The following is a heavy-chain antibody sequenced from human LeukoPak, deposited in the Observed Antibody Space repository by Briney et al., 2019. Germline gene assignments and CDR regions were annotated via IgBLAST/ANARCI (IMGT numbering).Heavy chain of an antibody. CDR1: GVSISSYY. CDR2: IFYSGST. Sequence: PSETLSLTCTVSGVSISSYYWSWIRQSPGKGLEWIGYIFYSGSTNYNPSLKSRVTISVDTSKNQFSLKLTSVTAADTAVYYCARSRAYDYHFDNWGQGTLFTVSS. J-gene: IGHJ4*02. CDR3: ARSRAYDYHFDN. D-gene: IGHD5-12*01. V-gene: IGHV4-59*01.